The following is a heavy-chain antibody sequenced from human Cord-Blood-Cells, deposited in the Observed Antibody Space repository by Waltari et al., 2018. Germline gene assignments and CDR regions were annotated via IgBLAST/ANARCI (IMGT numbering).Heavy chain of an antibody. V-gene: IGHV4-34*01. CDR2: INHSGST. Sequence: QVQLQQWGAGLLKPSETLSLTCAVYGGSFRGYYWRWIRQPPGKGLEWIGEINHSGSTNYNPSLKRRVTISVDTSKNQFSLKLSSVTAADTAVYYCARGPLPLWFMHNWFDPWGQGTLVTVSS. J-gene: IGHJ5*02. D-gene: IGHD3-10*01. CDR1: GGSFRGYY. CDR3: ARGPLPLWFMHNWFDP.